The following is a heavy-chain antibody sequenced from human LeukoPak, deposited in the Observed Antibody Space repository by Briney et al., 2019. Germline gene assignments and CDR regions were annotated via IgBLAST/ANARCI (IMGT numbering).Heavy chain of an antibody. CDR2: IYYSGST. J-gene: IGHJ4*02. CDR3: ARSLGIAVAGIDY. D-gene: IGHD6-19*01. CDR1: GGSISSYY. V-gene: IGHV4-59*01. Sequence: SETLSLTCTVSGGSISSYYWSWIRQPPGKGLEWIGYIYYSGSTNYNPSLKSRVTISVDTSKNRFSLKLSSVTAADTAVYYCARSLGIAVAGIDYWGQGTLVTVSS.